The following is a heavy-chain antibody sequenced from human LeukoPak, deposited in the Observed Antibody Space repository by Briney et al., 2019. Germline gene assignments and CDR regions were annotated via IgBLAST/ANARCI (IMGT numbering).Heavy chain of an antibody. Sequence: GSSVKVSCKASGGTFSSYAISWVRQAPGQGLEWMGGIIPIFGTPNYAQKFQGRVTITADELTSTVYMELSSLRSEDTAFYYCASIVEMATKGRPYYYYYYMDVWGKGTTVTVSS. D-gene: IGHD5-24*01. CDR2: IIPIFGTP. CDR3: ASIVEMATKGRPYYYYYYMDV. V-gene: IGHV1-69*01. J-gene: IGHJ6*03. CDR1: GGTFSSYA.